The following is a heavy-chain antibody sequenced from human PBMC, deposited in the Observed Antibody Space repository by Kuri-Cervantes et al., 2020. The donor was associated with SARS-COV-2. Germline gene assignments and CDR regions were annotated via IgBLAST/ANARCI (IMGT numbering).Heavy chain of an antibody. CDR3: ARKTRGTFHLDY. D-gene: IGHD1-26*01. Sequence: ASVKVSCKASGYTFTGYDINWVRQAPGQGLEWVGWMNPKIDISGSVKKFQGRVTMTRDTSTNTVYMELTSLGSQDTAVYYCARKTRGTFHLDYWGPGTPVTVSS. CDR2: MNPKIDIS. CDR1: GYTFTGYD. V-gene: IGHV1-8*01. J-gene: IGHJ4*02.